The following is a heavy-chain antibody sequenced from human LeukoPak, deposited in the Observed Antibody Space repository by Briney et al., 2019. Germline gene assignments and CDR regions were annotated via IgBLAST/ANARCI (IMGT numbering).Heavy chain of an antibody. CDR1: GFTFSSYE. Sequence: GGSLRLSCAASGFTFSSYEMNWVRQAPGKGLEWVSHISSSGNTIHYADSVKGRFTVSRDNAKNSVYLQMNSLRAEDTAAYYCARDEEGDYDFDYWGQGTLVTVSS. D-gene: IGHD4-17*01. CDR2: ISSSGNTI. CDR3: ARDEEGDYDFDY. J-gene: IGHJ4*02. V-gene: IGHV3-48*03.